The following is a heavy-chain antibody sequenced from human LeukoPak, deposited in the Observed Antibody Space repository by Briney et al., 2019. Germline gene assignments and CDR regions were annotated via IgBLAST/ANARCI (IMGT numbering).Heavy chain of an antibody. V-gene: IGHV4-34*01. CDR2: INHSGST. D-gene: IGHD3-3*01. CDR1: GASFSGYY. Sequence: SETLSLTCAVYGASFSGYYWSWIRQPPGKGLEWIGEINHSGSTNYNPSLKSRVTISVDTSKNQFSLKLSSVTAADTAVYYCARNDFWSGYYGYYYYYMDVWGKGTTVTVSS. J-gene: IGHJ6*03. CDR3: ARNDFWSGYYGYYYYYMDV.